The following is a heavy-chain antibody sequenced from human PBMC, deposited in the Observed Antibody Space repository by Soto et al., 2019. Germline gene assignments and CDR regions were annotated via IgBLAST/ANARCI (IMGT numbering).Heavy chain of an antibody. CDR2: IIPIFGTA. CDR3: ARDEPTLQLWTDAYYYYDMDV. D-gene: IGHD5-18*01. CDR1: GGTFSSYA. J-gene: IGHJ6*02. Sequence: QVQLVQSGAEVKKPGSSVKVSCKASGGTFSSYAISWVRQAPGQGIEWMGGIIPIFGTANYAQKFQGRVTITADESTSTAYMELSSLSSEDTAVYYCARDEPTLQLWTDAYYYYDMDVWGQGTTVTVSS. V-gene: IGHV1-69*12.